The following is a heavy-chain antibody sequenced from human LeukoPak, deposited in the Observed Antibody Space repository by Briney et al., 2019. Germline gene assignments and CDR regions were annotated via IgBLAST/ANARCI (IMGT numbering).Heavy chain of an antibody. CDR3: ARGGGSGWY. Sequence: QPGGSLRLSCAASGFTFSSYGMHWVRQAPGKGLEWVAVITYDGSNKYYADSVKGRFTISRDNSKNTLYLQMNSLRAEDTAVYYCARGGGSGWYWGQGTLVTVSS. CDR1: GFTFSSYG. V-gene: IGHV3-30*03. J-gene: IGHJ4*02. CDR2: ITYDGSNK. D-gene: IGHD6-19*01.